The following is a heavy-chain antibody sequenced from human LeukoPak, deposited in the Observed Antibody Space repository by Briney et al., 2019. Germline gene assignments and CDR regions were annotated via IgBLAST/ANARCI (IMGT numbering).Heavy chain of an antibody. CDR3: ASAFRRDGYKEDY. CDR2: INPSGGST. CDR1: GYTFTSYY. D-gene: IGHD5-24*01. V-gene: IGHV1-46*01. Sequence: ASVKVSCKASGYTFTSYYMHWVRQAPGQGLEWMGIINPSGGSTSNEQKFQGSVTMTRDTSTSTVYMELSSLRSEDAAVFYCASAFRRDGYKEDYWGQGTLVTVSS. J-gene: IGHJ4*02.